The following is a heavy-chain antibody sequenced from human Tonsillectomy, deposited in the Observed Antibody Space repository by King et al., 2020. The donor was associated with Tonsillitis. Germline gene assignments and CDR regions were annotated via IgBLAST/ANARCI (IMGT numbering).Heavy chain of an antibody. V-gene: IGHV3-21*01. CDR3: AREEGEGFDY. D-gene: IGHD3-16*01. J-gene: IGHJ4*02. Sequence: VQLVESGGGLVKPGGSLRLSCAASGFTFSSYSMNWVRQAPGKGLEWVSSISGSAIYIYYADSVKGRFTISRDNAKNSLYLQMNSLRAGDTAVYYCAREEGEGFDYWGQGTLVAVSS. CDR2: ISGSAIYI. CDR1: GFTFSSYS.